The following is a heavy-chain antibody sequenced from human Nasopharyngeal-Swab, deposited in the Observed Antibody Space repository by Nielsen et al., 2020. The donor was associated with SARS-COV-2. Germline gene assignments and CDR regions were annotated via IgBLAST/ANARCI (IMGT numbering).Heavy chain of an antibody. Sequence: WVRQAPGQGLEWMGWMNPNSGNTGYAQKFQGRVTITRNTSISTAYMELSSLRSEDTAVYYCALPSAAHYYYGMDVWGQGTTVTVSS. CDR3: ALPSAAHYYYGMDV. D-gene: IGHD2-2*01. CDR2: MNPNSGNT. V-gene: IGHV1-8*03. J-gene: IGHJ6*02.